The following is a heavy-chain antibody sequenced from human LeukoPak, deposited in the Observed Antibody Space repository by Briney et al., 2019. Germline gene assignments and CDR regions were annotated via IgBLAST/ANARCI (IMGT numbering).Heavy chain of an antibody. CDR1: GYSISSGYY. D-gene: IGHD6-19*01. J-gene: IGHJ4*02. CDR2: IYHSGST. CDR3: ARKGVAVASFDY. V-gene: IGHV4-38-2*01. Sequence: SETLSVTCAVSGYSISSGYYWGWIRQPPGKGLEWIGSIYHSGSTYYNPSLKSRVTISVDTSKNQFSLKLSSVTAADTAVYYCARKGVAVASFDYWGQGSPVTVSA.